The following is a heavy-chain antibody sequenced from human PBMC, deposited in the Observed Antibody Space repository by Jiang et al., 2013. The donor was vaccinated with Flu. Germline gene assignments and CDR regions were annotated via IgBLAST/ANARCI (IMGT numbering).Heavy chain of an antibody. CDR3: ARELDYGDLTYYGMDV. J-gene: IGHJ6*02. CDR2: IMPILGVT. V-gene: IGHV1-69*04. Sequence: GAEVKKPGSSVKVSCKTSGGSFSTHAFSWVRQAPGQGLEWMGRIMPILGVTNYAQKFQGKVTINADTSTNIAYMKLSGLRSEDTAVYYCARELDYGDLTYYGMDVWGQGDHGHRL. CDR1: GGSFSTHA. D-gene: IGHD4-17*01.